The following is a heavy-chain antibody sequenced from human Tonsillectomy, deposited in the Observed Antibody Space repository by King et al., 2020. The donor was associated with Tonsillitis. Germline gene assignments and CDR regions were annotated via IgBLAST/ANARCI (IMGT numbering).Heavy chain of an antibody. D-gene: IGHD3-10*01. CDR2: MSGSGGST. Sequence: VQLVESGGGLVQPGGSLRLSCAASGFTFSSYVMSWVRQAPGKGLEWVSAMSGSGGSTYYADSVKGRFSISRDNSKNTLYLQMNSLRAEDTAAYYCATRITLVRGVKDWGQGTLVTVSS. CDR1: GFTFSSYV. J-gene: IGHJ4*02. V-gene: IGHV3-23*04. CDR3: ATRITLVRGVKD.